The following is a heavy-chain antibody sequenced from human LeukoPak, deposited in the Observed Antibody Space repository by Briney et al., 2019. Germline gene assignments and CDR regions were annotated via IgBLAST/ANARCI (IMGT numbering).Heavy chain of an antibody. Sequence: GGSLRLSCTASGFFFSSYSMNWVRQAPGKGLEWLSYISSSGSPIHYADSVKGRFIISRDNAKNSLYLQMNNLTDEDTAVYYCERCISSCFYEEWGQATLVIFSS. D-gene: IGHD3-22*01. CDR3: ERCISSCFYEE. V-gene: IGHV3-48*02. CDR2: ISSSGSPI. J-gene: IGHJ4*02. CDR1: GFFFSSYS.